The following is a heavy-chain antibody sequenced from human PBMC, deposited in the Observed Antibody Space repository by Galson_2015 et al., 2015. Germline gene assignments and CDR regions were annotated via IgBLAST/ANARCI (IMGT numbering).Heavy chain of an antibody. CDR2: ITSSGSTV. V-gene: IGHV3-11*01. J-gene: IGHJ3*01. D-gene: IGHD3-22*01. CDR1: GFTFSAYY. Sequence: SLRLSCAASGFTFSAYYMAWIRQAPGKGLEWVSCITSSGSTVFSADSVRGRFTISRDSAKNSLYLQMNSLRAEDTAVYYCARLYYDTSGIDSFDVRGPGTMVTVSP. CDR3: ARLYYDTSGIDSFDV.